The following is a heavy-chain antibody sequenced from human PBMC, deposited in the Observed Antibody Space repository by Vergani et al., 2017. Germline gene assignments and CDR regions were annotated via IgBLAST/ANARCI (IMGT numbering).Heavy chain of an antibody. CDR3: AVQIAVAGTPRPFDY. CDR2: IIPIFGTA. CDR1: GGTFSSYA. D-gene: IGHD6-19*01. V-gene: IGHV1-69*18. Sequence: QVQLVQSGAEVKKPGSSVKVSCKASGGTFSSYAISWVRQAPGQGLEWMGRIIPIFGTANYAQKFQGRGTITADESTSTAYMELSSLRSEDTAGYYCAVQIAVAGTPRPFDYWGQGTLVTVSS. J-gene: IGHJ4*02.